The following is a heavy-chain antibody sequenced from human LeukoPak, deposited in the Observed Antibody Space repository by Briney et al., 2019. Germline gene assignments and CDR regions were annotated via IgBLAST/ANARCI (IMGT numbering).Heavy chain of an antibody. CDR1: GFTFSSYS. Sequence: GGSLRLSCAASGFTFSSYSMNWVRQAPGKGLEWVSSISSSSSYIYYADSVKGRFTISRDNAKNSLYLQMNSLRAEDTALYYCARSRTRNYDILTGYSPPDYWGQGTLVTVSS. CDR3: ARSRTRNYDILTGYSPPDY. J-gene: IGHJ4*02. CDR2: ISSSSSYI. V-gene: IGHV3-21*04. D-gene: IGHD3-9*01.